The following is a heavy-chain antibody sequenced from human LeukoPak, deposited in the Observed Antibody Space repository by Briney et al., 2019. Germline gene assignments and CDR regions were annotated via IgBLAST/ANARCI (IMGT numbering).Heavy chain of an antibody. Sequence: GGSLTLSCAASGFTFSSYSMNWVRQAPGKGLEWVSSISSSSSYIYYADSVKGRFTISRDNAKNSLYLQMNSLRAEDTAVYYCARVSQVLAAADYWGQGTLVTVSS. V-gene: IGHV3-21*01. J-gene: IGHJ4*02. CDR1: GFTFSSYS. D-gene: IGHD6-13*01. CDR2: ISSSSSYI. CDR3: ARVSQVLAAADY.